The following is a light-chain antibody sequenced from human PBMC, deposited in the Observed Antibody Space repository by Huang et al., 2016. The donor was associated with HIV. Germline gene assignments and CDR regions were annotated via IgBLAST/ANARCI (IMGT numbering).Light chain of an antibody. J-gene: IGKJ1*01. CDR3: QQYYSSPQT. CDR2: WAS. Sequence: DIIMSQSPDSLTVSLGERATLNCRSSKSVYASSTSKNYMAWFQQKPVQPPRLLLCWASSREGGVPDRFSGSGSGTHFTLTIANLQPEDAAIYYCQQYYSSPQTFGQGTRV. V-gene: IGKV4-1*01. CDR1: KSVYASSTSKNY.